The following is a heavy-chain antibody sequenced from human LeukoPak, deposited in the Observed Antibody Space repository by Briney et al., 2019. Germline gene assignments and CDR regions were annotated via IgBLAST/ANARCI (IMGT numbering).Heavy chain of an antibody. CDR3: AKDVPAAHGGITGTLFDY. V-gene: IGHV3-30*18. J-gene: IGHJ4*02. D-gene: IGHD1-20*01. CDR2: ISYDGSNK. Sequence: GGSLRLSCAASGFTFSSYGMHWVRQAPGKGLEWVAVISYDGSNKYYADSVKGRFTISRDNSKNTLYLQMNSLRAEDTAVYYCAKDVPAAHGGITGTLFDYWGQGTLVTVSS. CDR1: GFTFSSYG.